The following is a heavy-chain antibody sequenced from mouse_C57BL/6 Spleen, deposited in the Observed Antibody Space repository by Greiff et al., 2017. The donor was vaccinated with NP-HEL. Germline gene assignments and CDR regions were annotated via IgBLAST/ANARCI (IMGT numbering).Heavy chain of an antibody. Sequence: VQLQQPGAELVKPGASVKLSCKASGYTFTSYWMHWVKQRPGQGLEWIGMIHPNSGSTNSNAKFKSKATLTVDKSSSTAYMQLSSLTSEDSAVYYCARDGYSSYWYFDVWGTGTTVTVSS. CDR3: ARDGYSSYWYFDV. D-gene: IGHD2-3*01. V-gene: IGHV1-64*01. CDR1: GYTFTSYW. J-gene: IGHJ1*03. CDR2: IHPNSGST.